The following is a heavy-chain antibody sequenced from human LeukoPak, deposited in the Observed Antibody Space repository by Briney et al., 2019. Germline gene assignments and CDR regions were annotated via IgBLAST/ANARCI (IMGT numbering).Heavy chain of an antibody. J-gene: IGHJ6*03. V-gene: IGHV1-18*01. Sequence: GASVKVSCKASGCTFTSYGISWVRQAPGQGLEWMGWISAYNGNTNYAQKLQGRVTMTTDTSTSTAYMELRSLRSDDTAVYYCARSGYCSSTSCYGLGRYYYYMDVWGKGTTVTVSS. CDR3: ARSGYCSSTSCYGLGRYYYYMDV. CDR1: GCTFTSYG. CDR2: ISAYNGNT. D-gene: IGHD2-2*01.